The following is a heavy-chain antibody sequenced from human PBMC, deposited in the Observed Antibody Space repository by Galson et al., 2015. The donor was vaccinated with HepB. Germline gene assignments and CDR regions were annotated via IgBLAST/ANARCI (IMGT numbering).Heavy chain of an antibody. CDR2: ISWNSGSI. D-gene: IGHD6-13*01. V-gene: IGHV3-9*01. CDR3: AKGVAAIAAAGRGYFDY. CDR1: GFTLDDYA. Sequence: SLRLSCAASGFTLDDYAMHWVRQAPGKGLEWVSGISWNSGSIGYADSVKGRFTISRDNAKNSLYLQMNSLRAEDTALYYCAKGVAAIAAAGRGYFDYWGQGTLVTVSS. J-gene: IGHJ4*02.